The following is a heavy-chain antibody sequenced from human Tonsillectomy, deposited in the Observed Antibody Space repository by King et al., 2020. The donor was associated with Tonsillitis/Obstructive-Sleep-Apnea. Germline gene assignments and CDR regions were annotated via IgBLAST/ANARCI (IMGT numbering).Heavy chain of an antibody. D-gene: IGHD3-22*01. J-gene: IGHJ1*01. Sequence: QLVQSGGGLVQPGGSLRLSCAASGFTFSSYAMSWVRQAPGKGLEWVSAISGSGGSTYYADSVKGRFTISRDNSKNTLYLQMNSLRAEDTAVYYCAKDLGYYDSSCFQYFQDWGQGNLGTVSS. CDR2: ISGSGGST. CDR3: AKDLGYYDSSCFQYFQD. V-gene: IGHV3-23*04. CDR1: GFTFSSYA.